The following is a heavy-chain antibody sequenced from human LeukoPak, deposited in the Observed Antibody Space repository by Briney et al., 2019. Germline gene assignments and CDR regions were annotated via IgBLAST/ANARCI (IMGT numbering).Heavy chain of an antibody. Sequence: GSLRLSSAASGLTFSSYNMNWVRQAPGKGLEWVSSISTSSSYIYYADSVKGRFTVSRDNAKNSVYPQMNSLRAEDTAVYYCARDPNVVIVSASCFDYWGQGTLVTVSS. CDR3: ARDPNVVIVSASCFDY. D-gene: IGHD2-15*01. CDR2: ISTSSSYI. J-gene: IGHJ4*02. CDR1: GLTFSSYN. V-gene: IGHV3-21*01.